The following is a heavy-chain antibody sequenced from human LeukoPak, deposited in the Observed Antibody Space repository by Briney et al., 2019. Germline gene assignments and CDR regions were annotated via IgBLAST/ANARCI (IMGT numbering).Heavy chain of an antibody. J-gene: IGHJ5*02. Sequence: YIYYSGSTNYNPSLKSRVTISVDTSKNQFSLKLSSVTAADTAVYYCARGPEGGPYNWFDPWGQGTLVTVSS. CDR3: ARGPEGGPYNWFDP. CDR2: IYYSGST. D-gene: IGHD2-15*01. V-gene: IGHV4-59*09.